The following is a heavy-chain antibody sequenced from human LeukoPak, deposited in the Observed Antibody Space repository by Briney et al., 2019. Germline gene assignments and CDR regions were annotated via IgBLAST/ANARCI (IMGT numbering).Heavy chain of an antibody. CDR2: ISYDGSNK. CDR3: AKDVELVY. V-gene: IGHV3-30*18. CDR1: GFTFSSYG. D-gene: IGHD6-6*01. Sequence: GGSLRLSCAASGFTFSSYGMHWVRKAPGKGLEWVAVISYDGSNKYYADSVKGRFTISRDNSKNTLYLQMNSLRAEDTAVYYCAKDVELVYWGQGTLVTVSS. J-gene: IGHJ4*02.